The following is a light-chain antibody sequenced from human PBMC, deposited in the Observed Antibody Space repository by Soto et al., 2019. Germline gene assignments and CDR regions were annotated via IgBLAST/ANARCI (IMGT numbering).Light chain of an antibody. V-gene: IGKV3-15*01. CDR1: QSLRSN. J-gene: IGKJ5*01. Sequence: EIVMTQSPATLSVSPGERVTLSCRASQSLRSNLAWYQQKPGQAPRLLIYGASTRATGLPARFSGSGSGTDFTLTISSLQSEDFAVYYCQQYNTWPPITFGQGTRLEI. CDR2: GAS. CDR3: QQYNTWPPIT.